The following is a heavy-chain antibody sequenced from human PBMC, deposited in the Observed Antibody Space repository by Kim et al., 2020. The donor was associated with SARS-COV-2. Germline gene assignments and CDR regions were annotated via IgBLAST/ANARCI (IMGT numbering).Heavy chain of an antibody. V-gene: IGHV3-11*05. J-gene: IGHJ4*02. Sequence: ADSVKGRFTISRDNAKNSLYLQMNSLRAEDTAVYYCARAEGIAAAGTVDYWGQGTLVTVSS. CDR3: ARAEGIAAAGTVDY. D-gene: IGHD6-13*01.